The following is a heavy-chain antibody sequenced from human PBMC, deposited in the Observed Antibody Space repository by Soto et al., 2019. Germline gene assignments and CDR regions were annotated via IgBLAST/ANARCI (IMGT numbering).Heavy chain of an antibody. Sequence: QVQLVQSGAEVKKPGSSVTVSCKASGGTFNSYTITWVRQASGQGLEWVGRIIPLLEVTSSSRKFQGRVTIAADKSTSPAYMELSGLTSEDTAVYYCAARCCTTTTCFHPGPSWGQGTLVAVSS. J-gene: IGHJ5*02. D-gene: IGHD2-2*01. CDR2: IIPLLEVT. CDR3: AARCCTTTTCFHPGPS. CDR1: GGTFNSYT. V-gene: IGHV1-69*02.